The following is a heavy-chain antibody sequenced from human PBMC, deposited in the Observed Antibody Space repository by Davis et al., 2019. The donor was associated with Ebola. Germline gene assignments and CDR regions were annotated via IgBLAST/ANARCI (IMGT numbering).Heavy chain of an antibody. Sequence: PGGSLRLSCAASGFTFSSYAMHWVRQALGKGLEWVAVISYDGSNKYYADSVKGRFTISRDNSKNTLYLQMNSLRAEDTAVYYCARDKRRSNWNHSYYFDYWGQGTLVTVSS. V-gene: IGHV3-30-3*01. CDR1: GFTFSSYA. CDR2: ISYDGSNK. D-gene: IGHD1-14*01. J-gene: IGHJ4*02. CDR3: ARDKRRSNWNHSYYFDY.